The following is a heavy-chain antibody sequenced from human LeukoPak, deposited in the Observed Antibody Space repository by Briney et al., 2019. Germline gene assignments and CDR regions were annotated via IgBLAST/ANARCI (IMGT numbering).Heavy chain of an antibody. V-gene: IGHV3-30*02. D-gene: IGHD3-22*01. CDR2: IHSDGSNE. Sequence: GGSLRLSCTASEFPFSSYGMHWVRQAPGKGLEWVAFIHSDGSNEYYTDSVKGRFTISRDNSKNTLYLQINSLRSEDTAVYYCASRDQYDREMVVWGKGTTVTISS. CDR1: EFPFSSYG. CDR3: ASRDQYDREMVV. J-gene: IGHJ6*04.